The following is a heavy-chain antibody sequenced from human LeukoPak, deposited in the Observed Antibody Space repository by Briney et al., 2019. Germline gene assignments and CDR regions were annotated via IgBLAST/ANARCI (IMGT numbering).Heavy chain of an antibody. J-gene: IGHJ6*03. Sequence: SVKVSCKASGDTFSSYAISWVRQAPGQGLEWMGGIIPIFGTANYAQKFQGRVTITTDESTSTAYMELSSLRSEDTAVYYCARDGNKMGSSYYYYYMDVWGKGTTVTVSS. V-gene: IGHV1-69*05. CDR1: GDTFSSYA. D-gene: IGHD6-6*01. CDR2: IIPIFGTA. CDR3: ARDGNKMGSSYYYYYMDV.